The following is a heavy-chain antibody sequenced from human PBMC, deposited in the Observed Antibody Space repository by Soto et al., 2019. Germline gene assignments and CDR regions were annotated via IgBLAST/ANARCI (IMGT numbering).Heavy chain of an antibody. CDR3: VRSGYSQWFDP. CDR2: ISAYNSNT. Sequence: GASVKVSCKASGYTFASYGSRWVRQAPGQGLEWMRWISAYNSNTNYAQKLQGRVTMTTDTSTSTAYMELRSLRSDDTAVYYCVRSGYSQWFDPWGQGTLVTVSS. V-gene: IGHV1-18*01. CDR1: GYTFASYG. J-gene: IGHJ5*02. D-gene: IGHD3-3*01.